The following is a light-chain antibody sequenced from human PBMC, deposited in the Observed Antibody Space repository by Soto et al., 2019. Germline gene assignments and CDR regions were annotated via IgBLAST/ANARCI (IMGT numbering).Light chain of an antibody. J-gene: IGKJ1*01. Sequence: EIVLTRSAGSLSLSPGERATLSCRASQSVSSYLAWYQQKPGQAPRLLIYGASSRATGIPDRFSGSGSGTDFTLTISRLEPEDFAVYYCQQYGRPSRTFGQGTKVEIK. CDR2: GAS. CDR1: QSVSSY. CDR3: QQYGRPSRT. V-gene: IGKV3-20*01.